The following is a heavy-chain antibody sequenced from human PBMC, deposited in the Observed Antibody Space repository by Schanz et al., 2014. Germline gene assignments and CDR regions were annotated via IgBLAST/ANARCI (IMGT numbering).Heavy chain of an antibody. D-gene: IGHD3-3*01. CDR2: IHQSGGT. CDR3: AKFLYDDPS. Sequence: QVPLQESGPGLVKPSETLSLTCSVSGGDIGNYYWSWIRQPPGKGLEWIGYIHQSGGTNYNPSLKSRVTILVDTSKNQFSRRLTSLTAADTAVYYCAKFLYDDPSWGQGTLVTVSS. V-gene: IGHV4-59*08. CDR1: GGDIGNYY. J-gene: IGHJ5*02.